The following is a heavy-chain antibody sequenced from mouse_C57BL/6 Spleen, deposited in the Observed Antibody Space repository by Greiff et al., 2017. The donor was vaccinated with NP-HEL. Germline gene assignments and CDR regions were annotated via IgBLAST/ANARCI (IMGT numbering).Heavy chain of an antibody. D-gene: IGHD3-2*02. CDR3: ARDLKTAQAYYAMDY. J-gene: IGHJ4*01. CDR1: GYTFTDYY. CDR2: INPNNGGT. Sequence: VQLQQSGPELVKPGASVKISCKASGYTFTDYYMNWVKQSHGKSLEWIGDINPNNGGTSYNQKFKDKATLTVDKSSSTAYMELRSLTSEDSAVYYCARDLKTAQAYYAMDYWGQGTSVTVSS. V-gene: IGHV1-26*01.